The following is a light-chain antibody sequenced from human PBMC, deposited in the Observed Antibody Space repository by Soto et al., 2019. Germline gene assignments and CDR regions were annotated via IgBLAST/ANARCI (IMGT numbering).Light chain of an antibody. CDR3: QQRRSLPIT. Sequence: EIVLTQSPATLSLSPGERATLSCRASQSVDNYLGWYQQKPGQAPRLLIFEAFNRATGIPARFSGSRAGTDFTLTISSLEPEYFAVYYCQQRRSLPITFGGGTKVEI. J-gene: IGKJ4*01. CDR1: QSVDNY. CDR2: EAF. V-gene: IGKV3-11*01.